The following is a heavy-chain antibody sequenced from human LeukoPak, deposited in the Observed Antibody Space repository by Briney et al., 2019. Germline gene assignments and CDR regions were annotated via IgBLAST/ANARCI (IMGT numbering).Heavy chain of an antibody. V-gene: IGHV4-59*11. CDR2: IYYSGST. D-gene: IGHD3-22*01. Sequence: PSETLSLTCTVSGGSLSSHYWSWIRQPPGKGLEWIGYIYYSGSTNYNPSLKSRVTISVDTPKNQFSLKLSSVTAADTAVYYCARGKDYYDSSGYSNWFDPWGQGTLVTVSS. J-gene: IGHJ5*02. CDR3: ARGKDYYDSSGYSNWFDP. CDR1: GGSLSSHY.